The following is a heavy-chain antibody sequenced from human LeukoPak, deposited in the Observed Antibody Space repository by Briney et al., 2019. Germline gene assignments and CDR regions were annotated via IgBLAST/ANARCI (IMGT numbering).Heavy chain of an antibody. Sequence: GGSLRLSCAASGFTFSSYSMNWVRQAPGKGLEWVSYISSSSSTIYYADSVKGRFTISRDNAKNSLYLQMNSLRAEDTAVYYCAKDGDGYETTQGDYWGQGTLVTVSS. CDR3: AKDGDGYETTQGDY. J-gene: IGHJ4*02. CDR2: ISSSSSTI. CDR1: GFTFSSYS. D-gene: IGHD5-24*01. V-gene: IGHV3-48*01.